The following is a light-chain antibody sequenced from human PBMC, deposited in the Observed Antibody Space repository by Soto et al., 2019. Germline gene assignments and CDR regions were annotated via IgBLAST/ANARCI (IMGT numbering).Light chain of an antibody. CDR1: QSTYNW. V-gene: IGKV1-5*01. CDR2: DAS. CDR3: QPYNSNPWT. Sequence: DVQMTQSPSTVSASVGDRVTIACRASQSTYNWLAWYQQKPGKDPKLLIYDASTLDSGVPSRFSGSGSGTDFTLTITSLQPDDFATYYCQPYNSNPWTFGQGTRVEIK. J-gene: IGKJ1*01.